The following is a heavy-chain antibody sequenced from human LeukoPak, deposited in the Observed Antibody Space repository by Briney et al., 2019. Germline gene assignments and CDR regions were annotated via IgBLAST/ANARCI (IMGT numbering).Heavy chain of an antibody. D-gene: IGHD6-13*01. CDR3: ARVYYSNSYDYWYFDL. J-gene: IGHJ2*01. Sequence: SETLSLTCTVSSASISSNYWSWIRQPPGKGLEWIGYIYYSGSTNYNPSLKRRVTISVDTSKNQFSLKLSSVTAADTAVYYCARVYYSNSYDYWYFDLWGRGTLVTVSS. CDR2: IYYSGST. V-gene: IGHV4-59*01. CDR1: SASISSNY.